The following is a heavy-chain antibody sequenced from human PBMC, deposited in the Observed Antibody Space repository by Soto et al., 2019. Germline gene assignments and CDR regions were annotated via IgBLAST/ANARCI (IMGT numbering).Heavy chain of an antibody. V-gene: IGHV3-7*05. D-gene: IGHD6-13*01. Sequence: PGGSLRLSCAASGFPFRTYSMGWVRQIPGKGLEWVGNISPDGSNTWYGDSVRGRFTISRDNAGNSLFLQMNSLRAEDTAVYYCAAWPRSSWFDYWGQGMLVTVS. CDR1: GFPFRTYS. J-gene: IGHJ4*02. CDR2: ISPDGSNT. CDR3: AAWPRSSWFDY.